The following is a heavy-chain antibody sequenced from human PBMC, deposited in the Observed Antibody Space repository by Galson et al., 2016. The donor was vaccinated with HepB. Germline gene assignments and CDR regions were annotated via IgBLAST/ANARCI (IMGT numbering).Heavy chain of an antibody. D-gene: IGHD3-3*01. Sequence: PALVKPTQALTLTCSFSGFSLSTSGMAVAWIRQPPGKALEWLGLIYWDDDKRYSPSLKNRLTITKDTSKNQVFLTMTNVHPADTGTYYCAHRGGLTMFGLLTDMYFDVWGQGALVTVSS. V-gene: IGHV2-5*02. CDR3: AHRGGLTMFGLLTDMYFDV. J-gene: IGHJ4*02. CDR2: IYWDDDK. CDR1: GFSLSTSGMA.